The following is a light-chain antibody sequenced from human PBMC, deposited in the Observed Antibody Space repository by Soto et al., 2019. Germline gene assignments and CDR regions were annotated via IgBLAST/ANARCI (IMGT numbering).Light chain of an antibody. CDR2: GDS. CDR1: SSNIGAGYD. J-gene: IGLJ1*01. V-gene: IGLV1-40*01. CDR3: VSYTDTDTLV. Sequence: QAVVTQPPSVSGAPGQRVTISCTGSSSNIGAGYDVHWYQQLPGTAPKLLINGDSNRLSGVPDRFSGSRSGNTASLTISGLQPDDEGDYFCVSYTDTDTLVFGTGTRSPS.